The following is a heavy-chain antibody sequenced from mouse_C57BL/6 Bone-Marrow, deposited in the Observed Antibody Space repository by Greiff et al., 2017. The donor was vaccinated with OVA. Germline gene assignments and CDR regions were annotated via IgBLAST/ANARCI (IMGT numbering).Heavy chain of an antibody. J-gene: IGHJ3*01. CDR3: ARTGGSSPRFAY. D-gene: IGHD1-1*01. Sequence: EVKLVESGAELVKPGASVKLSCTASGFNIKDYYMHWVKQRTEKGLEWIGRIDPEDGETKYAPKFQGKATITADTSSNTAYLQLSSLTSEDTAVYYCARTGGSSPRFAYWGQGTLVTVSA. CDR2: IDPEDGET. V-gene: IGHV14-2*01. CDR1: GFNIKDYY.